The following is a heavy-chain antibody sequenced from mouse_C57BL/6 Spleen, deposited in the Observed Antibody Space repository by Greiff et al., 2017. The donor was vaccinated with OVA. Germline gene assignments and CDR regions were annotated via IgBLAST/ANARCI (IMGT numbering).Heavy chain of an antibody. CDR1: GYTFTNYW. CDR2: IYPGGGYT. D-gene: IGHD1-1*01. J-gene: IGHJ2*01. Sequence: VKLMESGAELVRPGTSVKMSCKASGYTFTNYWIGWAKQRPGHGLEWIGDIYPGGGYTNYNEKFKGKATLTADKSSSTAYMQFSSLTSEDSAIYYCARGTTVFDYWGQGTTLTVSS. V-gene: IGHV1-63*01. CDR3: ARGTTVFDY.